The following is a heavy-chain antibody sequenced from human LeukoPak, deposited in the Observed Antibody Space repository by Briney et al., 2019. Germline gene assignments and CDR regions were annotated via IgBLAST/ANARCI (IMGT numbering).Heavy chain of an antibody. CDR3: ARGVIDIVVVPAASPFDY. Sequence: ASVKVSCKASGYTFTSYGISWVRQAPGQGLEWMGWISAYNGNTNYAQKLQGRVTMTTDTSTSTAYMELRSLRSDDTAVYYCARGVIDIVVVPAASPFDYWGQGTLVTVSS. V-gene: IGHV1-18*01. D-gene: IGHD2-2*01. CDR2: ISAYNGNT. CDR1: GYTFTSYG. J-gene: IGHJ4*02.